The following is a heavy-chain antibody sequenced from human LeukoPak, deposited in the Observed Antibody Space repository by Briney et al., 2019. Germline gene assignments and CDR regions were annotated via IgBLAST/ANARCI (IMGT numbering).Heavy chain of an antibody. CDR3: ARDARYGSGSYYDY. V-gene: IGHV4-4*02. CDR1: GGSISSSNW. CDR2: IYHSGST. Sequence: SGTLSLTCAVSGGSISSSNWWSWVRQPPGKGLEWIGEIYHSGSTNYNPSLKSRVTISVDKSKNQFPLKLSSVTAADTAVYYCARDARYGSGSYYDYWGQGTLVTVSS. J-gene: IGHJ4*02. D-gene: IGHD3-10*01.